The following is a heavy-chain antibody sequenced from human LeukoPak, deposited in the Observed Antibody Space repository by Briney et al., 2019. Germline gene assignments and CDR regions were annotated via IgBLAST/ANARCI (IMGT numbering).Heavy chain of an antibody. CDR1: GYTFTSYD. CDR2: MNPNSGNA. V-gene: IGHV1-8*02. Sequence: GASVKVSCKASGYTFTSYDINWVRQATGQGLEWMGWMNPNSGNAGYAQKFQGRVTMTEDTSTDTAYMELSSLRSEDTAVYYCATNKVYRGYYGSGSRRYYYYMDVWGKGTTVTISS. CDR3: ATNKVYRGYYGSGSRRYYYYMDV. D-gene: IGHD3-10*01. J-gene: IGHJ6*03.